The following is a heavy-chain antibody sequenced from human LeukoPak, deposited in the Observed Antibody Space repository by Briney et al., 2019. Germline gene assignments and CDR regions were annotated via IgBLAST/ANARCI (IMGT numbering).Heavy chain of an antibody. CDR1: GFTFSSYT. J-gene: IGHJ4*02. D-gene: IGHD2-15*01. CDR3: ARLGYCSGGSCYRSSYYFDY. CDR2: ISGSSYYI. V-gene: IGHV3-21*01. Sequence: GGSLRLSCAASGFTFSSYTINWVRQAPGKGLEWVSSISGSSYYIYYADSVRGRFTISRDNAKNSLYLQMNSLRAEDTAVYYCARLGYCSGGSCYRSSYYFDYWGQGTLVTVSS.